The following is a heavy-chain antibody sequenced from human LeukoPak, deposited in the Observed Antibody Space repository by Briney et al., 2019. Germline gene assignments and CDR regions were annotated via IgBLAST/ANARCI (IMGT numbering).Heavy chain of an antibody. CDR3: AGVGYSYGCYFDY. V-gene: IGHV3-33*01. J-gene: IGHJ4*02. Sequence: GGSLRLSCAASGFTFSSYGMHWVRQAPGKGLEWVAVIWYDGSNKYYADSVKGRFTISRDNSKNTLYLQMNSLRAEDTAVYYCAGVGYSYGCYFDYWGQGTLVTVSS. D-gene: IGHD5-18*01. CDR2: IWYDGSNK. CDR1: GFTFSSYG.